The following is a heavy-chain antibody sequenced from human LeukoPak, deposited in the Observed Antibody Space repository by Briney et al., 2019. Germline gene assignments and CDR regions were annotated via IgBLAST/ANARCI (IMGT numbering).Heavy chain of an antibody. CDR1: GGSFSGYY. D-gene: IGHD4-11*01. J-gene: IGHJ6*03. Sequence: SETLSLTCAVYGGSFSGYYWSWIRQPPGKGLEWIGSIYHSGSTNYNPSLKSRVTISVDTSKNQFSLKLSSVTAADTAVYYCARDGVTTGPFYYYYYMDVWGKGTTVTISS. V-gene: IGHV4-34*11. CDR3: ARDGVTTGPFYYYYYMDV. CDR2: IYHSGST.